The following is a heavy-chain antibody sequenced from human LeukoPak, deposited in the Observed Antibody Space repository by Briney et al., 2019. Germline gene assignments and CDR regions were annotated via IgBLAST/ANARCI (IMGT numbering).Heavy chain of an antibody. D-gene: IGHD1-26*01. J-gene: IGHJ2*01. CDR1: GGSISSYY. Sequence: SETLSLTCTVSGGSISSYYWSWIRQPPGKGLEWIGYIYYSGSTNYNPSLKSRVTISVGTSKNQFSLKLSSVTAADTAVYYCARLGSGYFDLWGRGTLVTVSS. V-gene: IGHV4-59*08. CDR3: ARLGSGYFDL. CDR2: IYYSGST.